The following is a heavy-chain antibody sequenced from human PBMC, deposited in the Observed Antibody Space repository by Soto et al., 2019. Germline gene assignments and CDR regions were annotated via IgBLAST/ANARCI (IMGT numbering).Heavy chain of an antibody. J-gene: IGHJ6*02. Sequence: SVKVSCKASGCTFSGYSITWVRQAPGQGLEWMGRISGYNGNTNYARTLRDRLTLTTDTSTSTAYMELRSLTSDDTAVYYCARDVFCGGAPACPDMDVWGQGTTVTVSS. CDR2: ISGYNGNT. D-gene: IGHD2-21*01. CDR1: GCTFSGYS. CDR3: ARDVFCGGAPACPDMDV. V-gene: IGHV1-18*04.